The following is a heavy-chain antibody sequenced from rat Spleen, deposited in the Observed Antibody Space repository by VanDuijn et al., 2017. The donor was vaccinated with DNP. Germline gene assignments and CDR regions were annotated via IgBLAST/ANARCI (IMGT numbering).Heavy chain of an antibody. D-gene: IGHD1-9*01. CDR1: GYSITSNY. Sequence: EVQLQESGPGLVKPSQSLSLTCSVTGYSITSNYWGWIRKFPGNQMEWMGYISYSGSTNSNPSLKSRISITRDTSKNQFFLQLNSVTTEDTATYYCARWDGYNSGFDYWGQGVMVTVSS. CDR3: ARWDGYNSGFDY. J-gene: IGHJ2*01. V-gene: IGHV3-1*01. CDR2: ISYSGST.